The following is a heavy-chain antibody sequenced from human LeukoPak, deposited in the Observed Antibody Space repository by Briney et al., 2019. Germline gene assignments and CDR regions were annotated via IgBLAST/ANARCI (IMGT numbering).Heavy chain of an antibody. J-gene: IGHJ4*02. CDR3: ARDRCSGGTCLYYFDY. CDR1: EYTFTDYY. D-gene: IGHD2-15*01. CDR2: INPNSGGT. V-gene: IGHV1-2*06. Sequence: ASVKVSCKASEYTFTDYYMHWVRQAPGRGLEWMGRINPNSGGTSYAQKFQDRVTMTRDTSVSAAYMELSSLRSDDTAVYYCARDRCSGGTCLYYFDYWGQGTLVTVSS.